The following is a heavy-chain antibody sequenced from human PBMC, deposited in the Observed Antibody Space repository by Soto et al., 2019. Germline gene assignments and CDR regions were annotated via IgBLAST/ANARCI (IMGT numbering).Heavy chain of an antibody. V-gene: IGHV1-46*01. Sequence: QVQLVQSGAEVKKPGASVKVSCKASGYTFTSYYMHWVRQAPGQGLEWMGIVNTSGGSTSYEQKVQGRVTMTRDTSNRPVYMELSSLRSEDTPVYYCARVSGYDFWSTTYFDYWGQGTLVTVSS. CDR2: VNTSGGST. CDR1: GYTFTSYY. D-gene: IGHD3-3*01. J-gene: IGHJ4*02. CDR3: ARVSGYDFWSTTYFDY.